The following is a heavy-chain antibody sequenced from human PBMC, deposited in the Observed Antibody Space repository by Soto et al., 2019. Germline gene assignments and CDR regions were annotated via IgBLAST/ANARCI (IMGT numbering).Heavy chain of an antibody. V-gene: IGHV4-31*03. D-gene: IGHD3-9*01. Sequence: SETLSLTCTVSGGSISSGGYYWSWIRQHPGKGLEWIGYIYYSGSTYYNPSLKSRVTISVDTSKNQFSLKLSSVTAADTAVYYCARRKTYYDILTGDIEDAFDIWGQGTMVTVSS. J-gene: IGHJ3*02. CDR1: GGSISSGGYY. CDR3: ARRKTYYDILTGDIEDAFDI. CDR2: IYYSGST.